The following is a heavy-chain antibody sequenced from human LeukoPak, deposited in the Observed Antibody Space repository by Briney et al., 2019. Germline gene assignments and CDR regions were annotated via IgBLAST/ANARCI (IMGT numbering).Heavy chain of an antibody. Sequence: SETLSLTCTVSGGSISSSSYYWGWIRQPPGKGLEWLGSIYYSGTLYHNPSLKSRVTMSVDTSKNQFSLKLTSVTAADTAVYYCARLLYDRSGYYYFDFWGQGTLVTVSS. CDR3: ARLLYDRSGYYYFDF. CDR2: IYYSGTL. CDR1: GGSISSSSYY. D-gene: IGHD3-22*01. V-gene: IGHV4-39*01. J-gene: IGHJ4*02.